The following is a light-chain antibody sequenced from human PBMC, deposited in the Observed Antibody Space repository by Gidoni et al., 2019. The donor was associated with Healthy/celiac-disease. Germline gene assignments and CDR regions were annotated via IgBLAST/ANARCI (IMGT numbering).Light chain of an antibody. CDR2: SAS. J-gene: IGKJ1*01. CDR3: QQLNSYPRT. CDR1: QGISSC. V-gene: IGKV1-9*01. Sequence: DIQLTQSPSFLSASVGDRVTITCRASQGISSCLAWYQQKPGKAPKLLIYSASTFQSGVPSRFSGSGSGTEFTLTISSLQPEELATYYCQQLNSYPRTFGQGTKVEIK.